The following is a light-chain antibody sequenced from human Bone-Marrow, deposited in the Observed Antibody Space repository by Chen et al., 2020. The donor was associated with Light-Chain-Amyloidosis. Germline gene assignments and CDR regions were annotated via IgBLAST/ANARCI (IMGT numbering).Light chain of an antibody. CDR1: SSDVGGDNH. V-gene: IGLV2-14*01. J-gene: IGLJ1*01. CDR2: EVT. Sequence: QSALTQPASVSGSPVQSITISCTGTSSDVGGDNHVSWYQQHPDKAPKLMIYEVTNRPSWVPDRFSGSKSDNTASLTISGLQTEDEADYFCSSYTMTNTLVFGSGTRVTVL. CDR3: SSYTMTNTLV.